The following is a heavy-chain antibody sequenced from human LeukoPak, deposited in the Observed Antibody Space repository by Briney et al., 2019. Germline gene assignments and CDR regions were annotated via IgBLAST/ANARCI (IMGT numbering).Heavy chain of an antibody. CDR3: ARNSYSYGPNFDF. CDR1: SDAISDTGYP. CDR2: IHNNGNT. D-gene: IGHD5-18*01. V-gene: IGHV4-30-2*01. J-gene: IGHJ4*02. Sequence: SETLSLTCAVSSDAISDTGYPWNWIRQPPGKDLEWIGYIHNNGNTFYNPSLKSRLTISIDRSKNQFSLRLTSVTAADTAVYFCARNSYSYGPNFDFWGQGILSPSPQ.